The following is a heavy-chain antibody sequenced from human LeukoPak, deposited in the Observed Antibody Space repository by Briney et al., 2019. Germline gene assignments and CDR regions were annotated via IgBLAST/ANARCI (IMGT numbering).Heavy chain of an antibody. CDR1: GGSFSGYY. V-gene: IGHV4-34*01. Sequence: SETLSLTCAVYGGSFSGYYWSWIRQPPGKGREWIGEINHSESTNYNPSLKSRVTISVDTSKNQFSLKLSSVTAADTAVYYCARGVAIFGVGATRSTYYYYDMDVWGKGTTVTVSS. D-gene: IGHD3-3*01. CDR3: ARGVAIFGVGATRSTYYYYDMDV. J-gene: IGHJ6*03. CDR2: INHSEST.